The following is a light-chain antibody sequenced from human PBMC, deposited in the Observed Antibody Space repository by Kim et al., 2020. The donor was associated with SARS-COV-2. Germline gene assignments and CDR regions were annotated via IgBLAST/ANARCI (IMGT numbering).Light chain of an antibody. J-gene: IGLJ3*02. Sequence: ALGQTARITCQGDILRTYFPSWYQQKPRQAPVLVIYGKNTRPSGIPDRFSGSFSGNTASLTITGTQAEDEADYYCASRDSSGDHLLFGGGTQLTVL. CDR2: GKN. CDR1: ILRTYF. V-gene: IGLV3-19*01. CDR3: ASRDSSGDHLL.